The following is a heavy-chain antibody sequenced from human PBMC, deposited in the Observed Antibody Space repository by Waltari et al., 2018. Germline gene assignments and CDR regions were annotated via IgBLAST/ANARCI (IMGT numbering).Heavy chain of an antibody. CDR2: TYHSGST. Sequence: QVQLQESGPGLVKPSETLSLTCVVSGYSISSGYYWGWIRQPPGKGLEWVANTYHSGSTYYNPSLMSRVTISVDTSKNQFSLKLSSVTAADTAVYYCAREGGTTGFGPWGQGTLVTVSS. CDR3: AREGGTTGFGP. J-gene: IGHJ5*02. V-gene: IGHV4-38-2*02. D-gene: IGHD3-16*01. CDR1: GYSISSGYY.